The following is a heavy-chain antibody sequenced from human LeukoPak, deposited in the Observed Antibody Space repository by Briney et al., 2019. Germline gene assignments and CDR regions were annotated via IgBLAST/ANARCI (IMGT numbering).Heavy chain of an antibody. Sequence: GASVKVSCKASGGTFSSYAISWVRQAPGQGLEWMGGIIPIFGTANYAQKFQGRVTITTDESTSTAYMELSSLRSEDTAVYYCVRGLVGDSGSYFWGQGTLVTVSS. V-gene: IGHV1-69*05. D-gene: IGHD1-26*01. CDR1: GGTFSSYA. CDR3: VRGLVGDSGSYF. CDR2: IIPIFGTA. J-gene: IGHJ4*02.